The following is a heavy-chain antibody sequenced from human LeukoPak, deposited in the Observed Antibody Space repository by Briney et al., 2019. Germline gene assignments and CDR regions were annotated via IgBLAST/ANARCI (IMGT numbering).Heavy chain of an antibody. V-gene: IGHV4-61*02. CDR3: ARDVYHFWSGFDY. J-gene: IGHJ4*02. CDR1: GGSISSGSYY. Sequence: SQTLSLTCTVSGGSISSGSYYWSWIRQPAGKGLEWIGRIYTSGSTNYNPSLKSRVTTSVDTSKNQFSLKLSSVTAADTAVYYCARDVYHFWSGFDYWGQGTLVTVSS. CDR2: IYTSGST. D-gene: IGHD3-3*01.